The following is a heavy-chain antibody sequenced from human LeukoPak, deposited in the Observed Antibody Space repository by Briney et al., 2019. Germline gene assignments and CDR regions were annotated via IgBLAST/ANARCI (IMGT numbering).Heavy chain of an antibody. CDR2: INYSGST. CDR1: GGSFRGYS. Sequence: PSETLSLTCAVDGGSFRGYSWTWIRQPPGKGLEWIGAINYSGSTNYNPSPKSRVTISLDTSNNQFSLKLRSVTAADTAVYYCARDPSRGYNYGYFDYWGQGTLGTVSS. J-gene: IGHJ4*02. D-gene: IGHD5-18*01. CDR3: ARDPSRGYNYGYFDY. V-gene: IGHV4-34*01.